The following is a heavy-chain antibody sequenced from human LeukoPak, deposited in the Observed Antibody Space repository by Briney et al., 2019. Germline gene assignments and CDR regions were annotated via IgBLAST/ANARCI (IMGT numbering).Heavy chain of an antibody. CDR2: IYTSGST. CDR1: GGSISSYY. Sequence: SDTLSLTCTVSGGSISSYYWSWIRQPAGKGLEWIGRIYTSGSTNYNPSLKSRVTMSVDTSKNQFSLKLSSVTAADTAVYYCARAPPSMVRGVSDAFDIWGQGTMVTVSS. V-gene: IGHV4-4*07. D-gene: IGHD3-10*01. J-gene: IGHJ3*02. CDR3: ARAPPSMVRGVSDAFDI.